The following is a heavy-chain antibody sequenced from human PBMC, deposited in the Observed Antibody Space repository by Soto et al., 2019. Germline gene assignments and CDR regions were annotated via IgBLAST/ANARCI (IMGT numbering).Heavy chain of an antibody. CDR1: GDSISSSNW. CDR2: IYQSGST. D-gene: IGHD7-27*01. CDR3: ARVFSNWGSSFDW. Sequence: QVQLQESGPGLVKPSGTLSLTCAVSGDSISSSNWWSWVRQPPGKGLEWIGQIYQSGSTNYNPSLQSRVTISVDKSKNQFSLKLTSVTAADTAVYYCARVFSNWGSSFDWWGQGALVTVSS. J-gene: IGHJ4*02. V-gene: IGHV4-4*02.